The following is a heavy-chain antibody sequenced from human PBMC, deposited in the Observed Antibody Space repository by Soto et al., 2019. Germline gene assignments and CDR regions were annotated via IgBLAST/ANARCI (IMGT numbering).Heavy chain of an antibody. V-gene: IGHV3-9*01. Sequence: EVQLVESGGGLVQPGRSLRLSCAASGFTFDDYAMHWVRQAPGKGLEWVSGISWNSGSIGYADSVKGRFTISRDNAKNSLYLQMNSLRAEDTALYYCAKDRGSVPAAYFGYWGQGTLVTVSS. CDR1: GFTFDDYA. CDR3: AKDRGSVPAAYFGY. CDR2: ISWNSGSI. J-gene: IGHJ4*02. D-gene: IGHD2-2*01.